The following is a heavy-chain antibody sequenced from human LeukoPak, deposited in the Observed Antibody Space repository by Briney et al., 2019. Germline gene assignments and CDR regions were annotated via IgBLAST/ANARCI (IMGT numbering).Heavy chain of an antibody. V-gene: IGHV3-30*19. Sequence: GGSLRLSCAASGFTFSSYGMHWVRQAPGKGLEWVAVISYDGSNKYYADSVKGRFTISRDNSKNTLYLQMNSLRAEDTAVYYCARATPGFYYYGSGTPRFLDVWGKGTTVTVSS. J-gene: IGHJ6*04. CDR1: GFTFSSYG. CDR2: ISYDGSNK. CDR3: ARATPGFYYYGSGTPRFLDV. D-gene: IGHD3-10*01.